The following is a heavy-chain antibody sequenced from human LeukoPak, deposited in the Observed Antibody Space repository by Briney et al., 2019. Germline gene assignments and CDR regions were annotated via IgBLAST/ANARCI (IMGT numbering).Heavy chain of an antibody. D-gene: IGHD2-15*01. CDR2: ISDDGTST. J-gene: IGHJ6*02. CDR1: GFTFSHYA. CDR3: AREARKWSPSPLFNHGMDV. Sequence: PGGSLRLSCAASGFTFSHYAMHWARQAPGKGPEWVTLISDDGTSTYYGDSVKGRFTTSRDNSKNTLSLQMNSLRAEDTAVYYCAREARKWSPSPLFNHGMDVWGQGTTVTVSS. V-gene: IGHV3-30*04.